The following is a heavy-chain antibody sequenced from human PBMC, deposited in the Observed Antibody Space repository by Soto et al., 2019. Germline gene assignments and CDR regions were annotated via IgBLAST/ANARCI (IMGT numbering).Heavy chain of an antibody. CDR1: GYSFTSYW. CDR2: IDPSDSYT. J-gene: IGHJ6*02. D-gene: IGHD4-17*01. CDR3: ASRYGDYYYGMDV. V-gene: IGHV5-10-1*01. Sequence: GESLKISCNGSGYSFTSYWISWVGQMPGKGLEWMGRIDPSDSYTNYSPSFQGHVTISADKSISTAYLQWSSLKASDTAMYYCASRYGDYYYGMDVWGQGTTVTVSS.